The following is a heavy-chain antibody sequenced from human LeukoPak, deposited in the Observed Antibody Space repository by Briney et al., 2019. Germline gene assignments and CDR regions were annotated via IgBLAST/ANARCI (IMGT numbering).Heavy chain of an antibody. D-gene: IGHD2-15*01. J-gene: IGHJ4*02. Sequence: SETLSLTCTVPGGSISSYYWSWIRQPPGKGLEWIGYIYYSGSTNYNPSLKIRVTISVDTSKNQFSLKLSSVTAADTAVYYCARDPSGGSIDYWGQGTLVTVSS. CDR3: ARDPSGGSIDY. V-gene: IGHV4-59*01. CDR2: IYYSGST. CDR1: GGSISSYY.